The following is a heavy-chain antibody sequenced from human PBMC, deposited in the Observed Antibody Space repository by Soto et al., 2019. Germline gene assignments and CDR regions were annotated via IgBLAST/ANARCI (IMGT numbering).Heavy chain of an antibody. J-gene: IGHJ4*02. CDR1: GDTVTKYG. CDR2: ISFYNGHT. Sequence: QVQLVQSGGEVKKPGASVKVSCKASGDTVTKYGISWVRQAPGQGLEWLGWISFYNGHTNYALKFQDRITCTTDTSTSTASMELRSLTSDDTAGYYCASATSIAVAGKETWGQGTLVTVSS. V-gene: IGHV1-18*01. CDR3: ASATSIAVAGKET. D-gene: IGHD6-19*01.